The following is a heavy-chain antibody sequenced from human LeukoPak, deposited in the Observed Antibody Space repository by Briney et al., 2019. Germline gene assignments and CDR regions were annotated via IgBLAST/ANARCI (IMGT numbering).Heavy chain of an antibody. J-gene: IGHJ6*02. CDR1: GGTFSSYA. D-gene: IGHD2-21*02. Sequence: ASVKVSCKASGGTFSSYAISWVRQAPGQGLEWMGGIIPILGIANYAQKFQGRVTITADKSTSTAYMELSSLRSEDTAVYYCARVYCGGDCYSPGYYYYGMDVWGQGTTVTVSS. CDR2: IIPILGIA. CDR3: ARVYCGGDCYSPGYYYYGMDV. V-gene: IGHV1-69*10.